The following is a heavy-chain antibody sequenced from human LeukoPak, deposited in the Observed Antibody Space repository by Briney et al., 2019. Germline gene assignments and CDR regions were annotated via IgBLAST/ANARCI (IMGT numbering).Heavy chain of an antibody. V-gene: IGHV3-7*03. CDR3: AKDSYCSGGSCYYV. Sequence: GGSLRLSCAASGFTFSSYWMSWVRQAPGKGLEWVANIKQDGSEKYYVDSVKGRFTISRDNAKNSLYLQMNSLRAEDTAVYYCAKDSYCSGGSCYYVWGQGTLVTVSS. CDR1: GFTFSSYW. D-gene: IGHD2-15*01. J-gene: IGHJ4*02. CDR2: IKQDGSEK.